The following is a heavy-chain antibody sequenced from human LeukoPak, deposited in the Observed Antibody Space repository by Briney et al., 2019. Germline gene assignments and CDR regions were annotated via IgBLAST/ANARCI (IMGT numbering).Heavy chain of an antibody. CDR1: GYSFSSYW. CDR3: ARRLPPYGSSIGSYFDY. D-gene: IGHD6-13*01. Sequence: GESLKISCKGSGYSFSSYWIGWVRQMPGKGLEWMGIIYPGDSDTRYSPSLQGQVTISADKSISTAYLQWSGLKASDTAMYYCARRLPPYGSSIGSYFDYWGQGTLVTVSS. CDR2: IYPGDSDT. V-gene: IGHV5-51*01. J-gene: IGHJ4*02.